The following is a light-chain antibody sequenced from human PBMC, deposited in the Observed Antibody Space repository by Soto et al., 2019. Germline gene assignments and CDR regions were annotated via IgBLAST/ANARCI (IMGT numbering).Light chain of an antibody. CDR2: EVR. CDR1: SSDVGGYNY. Sequence: QSALTQPASVSGSPGQSITISCTGTSSDVGGYNYVSWYQQHPGKAPKLMIYEVRNRPSGVSNRFSGSKSGKTASLTISGLQAEDEADYYCSSYTSSSTRVFGGGTKLTVL. V-gene: IGLV2-14*01. J-gene: IGLJ3*02. CDR3: SSYTSSSTRV.